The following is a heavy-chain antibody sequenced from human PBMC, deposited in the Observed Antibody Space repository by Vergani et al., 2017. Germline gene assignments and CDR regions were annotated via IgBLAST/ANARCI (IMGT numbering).Heavy chain of an antibody. CDR2: ISWNSGSI. CDR1: GFTFSSYS. CDR3: AKDKAWRRSGWYGLIHDY. V-gene: IGHV3-9*01. J-gene: IGHJ4*02. Sequence: EVQLVESGGGLVQPGGSLRLSCAASGFTFSSYSMNWVRQAPGKGLEWVSGISWNSGSIGYADSVKGRFTISRDNAKNSLYLQMNSLRAEDTALYYCAKDKAWRRSGWYGLIHDYWGQGTLVTVSS. D-gene: IGHD6-19*01.